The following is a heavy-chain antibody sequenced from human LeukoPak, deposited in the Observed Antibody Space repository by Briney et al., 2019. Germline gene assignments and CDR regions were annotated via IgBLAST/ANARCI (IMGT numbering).Heavy chain of an antibody. CDR2: VYYAGSN. D-gene: IGHD2-15*01. V-gene: IGHV4-59*01. Sequence: SETLSLTCTVSGGSISSYYWSWIRQPPGKGLEWIGYVYYAGSNNYNPSLKSRVTIPVDTSKNQVSLKLSSVTAADTAVYYCASLSEYCSSGSCYLGWFDPWGQGTLVTVSS. CDR1: GGSISSYY. CDR3: ASLSEYCSSGSCYLGWFDP. J-gene: IGHJ5*02.